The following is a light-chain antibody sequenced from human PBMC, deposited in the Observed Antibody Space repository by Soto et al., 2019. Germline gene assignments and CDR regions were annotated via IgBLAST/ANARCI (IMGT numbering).Light chain of an antibody. CDR1: QSVSSSY. CDR2: GAS. CDR3: KEDYYLVR. J-gene: IGKJ1*01. V-gene: IGKV3-20*01. Sequence: EIVLTQSPGTLSLSPGERATLSCRASQSVSSSYLAWYQQKXXQTPRLLISGASTRATRIPASFSGSGSGTDFWLTISRLVSEDLAVYYCKEDYYLVRFGQGTQLDI.